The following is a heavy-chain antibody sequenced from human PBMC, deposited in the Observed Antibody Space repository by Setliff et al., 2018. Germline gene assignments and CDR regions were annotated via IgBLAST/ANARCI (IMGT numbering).Heavy chain of an antibody. V-gene: IGHV4-38-2*02. D-gene: IGHD2-21*02. J-gene: IGHJ4*02. CDR3: ARDLGHGGDSDY. Sequence: SETLSLTCTVSGYSISSGYIWGWIRQPPGKGLEWVGNIGHTGSINYNPSLKRRITISRDTSKNQVSLKLNSVTATDTAVYYCARDLGHGGDSDYWGQGILVTVSS. CDR2: IGHTGSI. CDR1: GYSISSGYI.